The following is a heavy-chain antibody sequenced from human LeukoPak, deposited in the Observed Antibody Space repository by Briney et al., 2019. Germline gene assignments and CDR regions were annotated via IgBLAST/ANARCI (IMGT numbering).Heavy chain of an antibody. CDR3: ARRIAGGGVDY. CDR1: GYFFTSYW. CDR2: IHPGGSDT. V-gene: IGHV5-51*01. J-gene: IGHJ4*02. D-gene: IGHD6-13*01. Sequence: GESLKISCKGSGYFFTSYWIGWVRQMPGKGLEWMGVIHPGGSDTRYSPPFQGQVTISADKSISTAYLQWNSLKASDTAMYYCARRIAGGGVDYWGQGTLVTVSS.